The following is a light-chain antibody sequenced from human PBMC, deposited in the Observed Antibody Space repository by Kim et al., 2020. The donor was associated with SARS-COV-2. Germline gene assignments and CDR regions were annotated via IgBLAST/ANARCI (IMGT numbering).Light chain of an antibody. Sequence: PGGTATLTCASSTGAGTSGSYPNWFQRKPGQEPRALIYSTTKKHSWTPARFSGSLLGGKAALTLSAVQPEDEAEYYCLLYYGGGVVFGGGTQLTVL. J-gene: IGLJ2*01. CDR3: LLYYGGGVV. CDR2: STT. V-gene: IGLV7-43*01. CDR1: TGAGTSGSY.